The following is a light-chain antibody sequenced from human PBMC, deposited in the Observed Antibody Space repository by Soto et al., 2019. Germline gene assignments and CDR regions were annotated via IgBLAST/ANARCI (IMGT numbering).Light chain of an antibody. CDR3: ATWDDSLNGFV. CDR1: SSNIGSTT. V-gene: IGLV1-44*01. Sequence: QSVLTQPPSASGTPGQRVTISCSGSSSNIGSTTVNWFQQLPGAAPKLLISRNNQRPSGVPDRFSGSKSGTSGSLAISGLQSEDEADYYCATWDDSLNGFVFGTGTKLIVL. J-gene: IGLJ1*01. CDR2: RNN.